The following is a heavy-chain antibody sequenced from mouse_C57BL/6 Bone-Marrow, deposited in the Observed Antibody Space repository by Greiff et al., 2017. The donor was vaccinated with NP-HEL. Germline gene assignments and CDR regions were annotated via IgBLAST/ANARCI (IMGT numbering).Heavy chain of an antibody. CDR2: IYPGDGDT. CDR3: ARFDYYGSSYAMDY. CDR1: GYAFSSPW. D-gene: IGHD1-1*01. J-gene: IGHJ4*01. Sequence: QVQLQQSGPELVKPGASVKISCKASGYAFSSPWMNWVKQRPGKGLEWIGRIYPGDGDTNYNGKFKGKATLTADKSSSTAYMQLSSLTSEDSAVYFCARFDYYGSSYAMDYWGQGTSVTVSS. V-gene: IGHV1-82*01.